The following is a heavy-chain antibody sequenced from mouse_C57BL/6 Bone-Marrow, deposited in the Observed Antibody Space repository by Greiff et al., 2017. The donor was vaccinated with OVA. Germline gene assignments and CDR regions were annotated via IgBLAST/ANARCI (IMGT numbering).Heavy chain of an antibody. D-gene: IGHD1-1*01. J-gene: IGHJ2*01. V-gene: IGHV1-47*01. CDR3: ARRVTTVLADY. CDR2: FHPYNDET. CDR1: GFTFTTYP. Sequence: VQLVESGAELVKPGASVKMSCTASGFTFTTYPIEWMKQNHGKSLEWIGNFHPYNDETKYNAKFPGKATLTVDNSSSAVYLELSRLTSDDSAYYYGARRVTTVLADYWGQGTTLTVSS.